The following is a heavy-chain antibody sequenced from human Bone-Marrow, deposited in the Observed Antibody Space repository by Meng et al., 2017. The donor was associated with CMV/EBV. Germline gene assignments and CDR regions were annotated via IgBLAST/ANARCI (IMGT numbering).Heavy chain of an antibody. CDR2: IKQDGSEK. Sequence: LSLTCAASGFTFSSHWMSWVRQAPGKGLEWVANIKQDGSEKYYVDSVKGRFTISRDNAKNSLYLQMNSLRAEDTAMYYCSRPLDYLGWFDPWGQGTLVTVSS. D-gene: IGHD2/OR15-2a*01. J-gene: IGHJ5*02. CDR3: SRPLDYLGWFDP. V-gene: IGHV3-7*03. CDR1: GFTFSSHW.